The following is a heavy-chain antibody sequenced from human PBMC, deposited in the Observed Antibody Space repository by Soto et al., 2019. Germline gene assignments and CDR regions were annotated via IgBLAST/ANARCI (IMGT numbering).Heavy chain of an antibody. CDR1: GFTFDDYG. J-gene: IGHJ3*01. V-gene: IGHV3-9*01. CDR3: AKDNRGYDNDDFNF. CDR2: ITWNSGSV. Sequence: EVQLVESGGGLVQPGRSLRLSCVASGFTFDDYGLHWVRQTPEKGLEWVSSITWNSGSVFYADSVKGRFTITRDNANNYIYLQMNGLRVEDTARYYGAKDNRGYDNDDFNFWGQGTMVTVSS. D-gene: IGHD5-12*01.